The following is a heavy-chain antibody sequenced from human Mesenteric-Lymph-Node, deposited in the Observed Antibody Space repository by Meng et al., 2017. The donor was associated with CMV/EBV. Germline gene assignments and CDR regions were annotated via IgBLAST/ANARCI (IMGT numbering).Heavy chain of an antibody. CDR1: GLTFSFYS. V-gene: IGHV3-21*01. CDR2: ISSTSDYI. J-gene: IGHJ4*02. Sequence: LCCAASGLTFSFYSLNWVRQAPGKGLEWVSVISSTSDYIHYADSVKGRFTISRDNAKNSLYLQMNSLRADDTAVYYCTRDGDGFFDYWGQGTLVTVSS. CDR3: TRDGDGFFDY. D-gene: IGHD7-27*01.